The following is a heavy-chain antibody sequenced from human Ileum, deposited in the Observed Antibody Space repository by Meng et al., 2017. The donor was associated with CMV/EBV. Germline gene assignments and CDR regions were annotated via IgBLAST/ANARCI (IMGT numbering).Heavy chain of an antibody. Sequence: GESLKISCAASGFTFSSYAMSWVRQAPGKGLEWVSAISGSGGSTYYADSVKGRFTISRDNAKKSLYLQMNSLRAEDTAVYYSAISPKDVLLPVAMTGWGQGTLVTVSS. D-gene: IGHD3-22*01. CDR3: AISPKDVLLPVAMTG. V-gene: IGHV3-23*01. CDR2: ISGSGGST. CDR1: GFTFSSYA. J-gene: IGHJ4*01.